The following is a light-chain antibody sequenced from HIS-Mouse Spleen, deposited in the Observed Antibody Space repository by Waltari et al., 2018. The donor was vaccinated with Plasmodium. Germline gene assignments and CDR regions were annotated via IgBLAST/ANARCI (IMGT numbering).Light chain of an antibody. CDR1: SSDVGGYNY. Sequence: QSALTQPPSASGSPGQSVTISCTGTSSDVGGYNYAFWYQQPQGKAPKRVVYGVSKRPPGVPDRFSGSKSGNTASLTVSVLQAEDEADYYCSSYAGSNNWVFGGGTKLTVL. V-gene: IGLV2-8*01. CDR2: GVS. J-gene: IGLJ2*01. CDR3: SSYAGSNNWV.